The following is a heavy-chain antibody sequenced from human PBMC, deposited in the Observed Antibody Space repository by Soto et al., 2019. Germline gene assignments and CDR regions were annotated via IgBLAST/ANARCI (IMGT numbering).Heavy chain of an antibody. CDR1: VGSISSYS. J-gene: IGHJ3*02. Sequence: KTSETLSLGGTVSVGSISSYSWSWIRQPPGKGLEWIGYIYYIGSTNYNPCLKSRVTISVDTSKNQFSLKLSSVTAADTAVYYCARDVNFDYYDSSGYYWDVAFDIWGQGTMVTVSS. V-gene: IGHV4-59*01. CDR3: ARDVNFDYYDSSGYYWDVAFDI. D-gene: IGHD3-22*01. CDR2: IYYIGST.